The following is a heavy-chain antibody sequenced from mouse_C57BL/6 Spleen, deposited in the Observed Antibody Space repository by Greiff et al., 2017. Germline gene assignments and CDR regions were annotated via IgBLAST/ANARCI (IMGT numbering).Heavy chain of an antibody. V-gene: IGHV3-6*01. Sequence: ESGPGLVKPSQSLSLTCSVTGYSITSGYYWNWIRQFPGNKLEWMGYISYDGSNNSNPSLKNRISITRDTSKNQFFLKLNSVTTEDTATYYCARRSNYEDYWGQGTTLTVSS. CDR2: ISYDGSN. CDR3: ARRSNYEDY. J-gene: IGHJ2*01. CDR1: GYSITSGYY. D-gene: IGHD2-5*01.